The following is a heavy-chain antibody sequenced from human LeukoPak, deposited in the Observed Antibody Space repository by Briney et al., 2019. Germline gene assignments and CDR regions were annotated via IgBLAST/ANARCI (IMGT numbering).Heavy chain of an antibody. CDR1: GGSFSGYY. V-gene: IGHV4-34*01. Sequence: SETLSLTSAVYGGSFSGYYWSWIRQPPGKGLEWIGEINHSGSTNYNPSLKSRVTISVDTSKNQFPLKLSSVTAADTAVYYCARCVRAGTSKYIVGFDPWGQGTLVTVSS. J-gene: IGHJ5*02. D-gene: IGHD2-2*01. CDR3: ARCVRAGTSKYIVGFDP. CDR2: INHSGST.